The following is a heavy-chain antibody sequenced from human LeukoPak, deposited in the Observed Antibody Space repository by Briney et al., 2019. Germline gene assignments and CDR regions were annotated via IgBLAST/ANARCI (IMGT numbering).Heavy chain of an antibody. V-gene: IGHV3-33*01. D-gene: IGHD3-22*01. CDR3: ARAYYSDITYYPYIGY. Sequence: HPGGSLRLSCAASGFTFSTYGMHWVRQAPGKGLEWVAVIRYDGNNKFYVDSVRGRFTISRDNSKNTLYLQMNSLRAEDTAVYYCARAYYSDITYYPYIGYWGQGVLVTVSS. CDR1: GFTFSTYG. CDR2: IRYDGNNK. J-gene: IGHJ4*02.